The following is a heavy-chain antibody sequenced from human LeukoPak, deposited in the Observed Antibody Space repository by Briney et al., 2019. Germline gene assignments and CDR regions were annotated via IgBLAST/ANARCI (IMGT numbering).Heavy chain of an antibody. D-gene: IGHD6-6*01. Sequence: GASVKVSCKASGGTFSSYAISWVRQAPGQGLEWMGGIIPIFGTANYAQKFQGRVTITADKSTSTAYMELSSLRSEDTAVYYCARVPQYSSSSDEVWGQGTLVTVSS. CDR3: ARVPQYSSSSDEV. J-gene: IGHJ4*02. V-gene: IGHV1-69*06. CDR2: IIPIFGTA. CDR1: GGTFSSYA.